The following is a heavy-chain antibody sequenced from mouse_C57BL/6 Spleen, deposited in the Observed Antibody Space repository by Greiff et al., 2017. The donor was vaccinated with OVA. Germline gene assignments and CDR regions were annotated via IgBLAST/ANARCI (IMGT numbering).Heavy chain of an antibody. CDR2: INYDGSST. J-gene: IGHJ2*01. CDR3: AREAMAYYFDY. V-gene: IGHV5-16*01. D-gene: IGHD1-1*02. Sequence: VQLKESEGGLVQPGSSMKLSCTASGFTFSDYYMAWVRQVPEKGLEWVANINYDGSSTYYLDSLKSRFIISRDNAKNILYLQMSSLKSEDTATYYCAREAMAYYFDYWGQGTTLTVSS. CDR1: GFTFSDYY.